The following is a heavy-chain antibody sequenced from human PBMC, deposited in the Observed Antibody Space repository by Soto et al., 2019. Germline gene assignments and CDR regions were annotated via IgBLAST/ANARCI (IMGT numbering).Heavy chain of an antibody. V-gene: IGHV4-31*03. J-gene: IGHJ4*02. Sequence: QVQLQESGPGLVKPSQTLSLTCTVSGGSISSGGYYWSWIRQHPGKGLEWIGYIYYSGSTYYNPSLKRRVTVSVDTSKHQFSLKLSYVTAADTAVYYCARGTWNDGVYFDYWGQGTLVTVSS. CDR2: IYYSGST. D-gene: IGHD1-1*01. CDR3: ARGTWNDGVYFDY. CDR1: GGSISSGGYY.